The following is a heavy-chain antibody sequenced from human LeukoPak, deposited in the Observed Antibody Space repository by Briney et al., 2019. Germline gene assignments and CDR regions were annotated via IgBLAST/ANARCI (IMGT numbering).Heavy chain of an antibody. CDR3: ARGILRFDP. CDR2: IYYSGST. CDR1: GGSISSYY. V-gene: IGHV4-59*08. D-gene: IGHD1-14*01. J-gene: IGHJ5*02. Sequence: PSETLSLTCTVSGGSISSYYWSWIRQPPGKGLEWIGYIYYSGSTNYNPSLKSRVTISVDTSKNQFSLKLSSVTAADTAVYYCARGILRFDPWGQGTLVTVSS.